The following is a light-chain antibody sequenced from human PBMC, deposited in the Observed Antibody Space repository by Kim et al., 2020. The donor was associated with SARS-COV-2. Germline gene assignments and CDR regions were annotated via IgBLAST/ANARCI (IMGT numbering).Light chain of an antibody. V-gene: IGKV1-39*01. CDR2: AAS. CDR1: QTISSY. CDR3: QQSYTSPPS. J-gene: IGKJ1*01. Sequence: DIQMTQSPSSLSASVGDRVTITCRASQTISSYLNWYQQKPRKAPELLIYAASSLQSGVPSRFSGSGSGTDFTLTITRLQPEDFATYYWQQSYTSPPSFGQGAKVDIK.